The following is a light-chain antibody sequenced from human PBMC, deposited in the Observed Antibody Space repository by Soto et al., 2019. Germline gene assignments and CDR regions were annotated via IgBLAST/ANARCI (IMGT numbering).Light chain of an antibody. CDR1: QTVSSF. CDR2: DAS. Sequence: EIVLTQSPATLSLSPGERATLSCRASQTVSSFLAWYQQKLGQAPRLLIYDASNRATGIPARFSGSGSGTDFTLTISSLEPEDSAVYYCHQRRNWPLTFGGGTKVEIK. V-gene: IGKV3-11*01. J-gene: IGKJ4*01. CDR3: HQRRNWPLT.